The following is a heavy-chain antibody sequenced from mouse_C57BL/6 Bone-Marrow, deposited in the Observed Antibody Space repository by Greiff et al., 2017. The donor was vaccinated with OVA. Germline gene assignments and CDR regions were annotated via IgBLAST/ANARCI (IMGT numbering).Heavy chain of an antibody. Sequence: VQLKQSGAELVKPGASVKLSCTASGFNIKDYYMHWVKQRPEQGLEWIGRIDPEDGETKYAPKFQGKATITADTSSNTAYLQLSSLTSEDTAVYYCASTVVATRWYFDVWGTGTTVTVSS. J-gene: IGHJ1*03. CDR2: IDPEDGET. V-gene: IGHV14-2*01. CDR1: GFNIKDYY. CDR3: ASTVVATRWYFDV. D-gene: IGHD1-1*01.